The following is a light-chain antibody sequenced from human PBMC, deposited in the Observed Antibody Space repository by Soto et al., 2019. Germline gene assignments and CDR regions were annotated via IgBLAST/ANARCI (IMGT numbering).Light chain of an antibody. CDR2: DVS. CDR3: SSYTSSSTYVV. J-gene: IGLJ2*01. CDR1: SSDVGGYNY. V-gene: IGLV2-14*01. Sequence: QSALTQPASVSGSPGQSITISCTGTSSDVGGYNYVSWYQQHPGKAPQLMIYDVSNRPSGVSNRFSGSKSGNTASLTISGRQAEDEADYYCSSYTSSSTYVVFGGGTKLTVL.